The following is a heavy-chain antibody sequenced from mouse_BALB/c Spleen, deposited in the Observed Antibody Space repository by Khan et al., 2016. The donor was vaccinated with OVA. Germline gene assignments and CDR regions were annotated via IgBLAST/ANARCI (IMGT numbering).Heavy chain of an antibody. J-gene: IGHJ3*01. V-gene: IGHV3-2*02. CDR2: IRYSGNT. CDR3: ARKDYEDYDPFPY. Sequence: EVELVESGPGLVKPSQSLSLTCTVSGYSITSVFAWNWIRQFPGNNLEWMVYIRYSGNTRYYSSLKSLISIPLDTPSNQFFLHLNSVTTEDTATDYCARKDYEDYDPFPYWGQGTLVTVSA. CDR1: GYSITSVFA. D-gene: IGHD2-4*01.